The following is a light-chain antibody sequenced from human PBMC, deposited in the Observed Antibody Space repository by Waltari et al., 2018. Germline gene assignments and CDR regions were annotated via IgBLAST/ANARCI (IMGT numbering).Light chain of an antibody. CDR1: QSVRGS. V-gene: IGKV3-20*01. J-gene: IGKJ1*01. Sequence: EIVLTQSPGTLSLSPGERATLHCRASQSVRGSLAWYQQKAGQAPRLLIYGASSRATGIPDRFSGSGSGTDFSLTISRLEPEDFAVYYCQHYVRLPATFGQGTKVEI. CDR2: GAS. CDR3: QHYVRLPAT.